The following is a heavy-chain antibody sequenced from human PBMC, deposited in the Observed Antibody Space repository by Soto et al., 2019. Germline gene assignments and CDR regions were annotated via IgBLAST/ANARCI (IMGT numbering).Heavy chain of an antibody. Sequence: EVQLVESGGGLVQPGGSLRLSCAASGFTFSSYWMHWVRQAPGKGLVWVSRINSDGSSTSYADSVKGRFTISSDNAKNAVYQQMNSLRAEETGVYYSVRTSLVVAAATREDEWGQGTLGTVSS. CDR2: INSDGSST. CDR1: GFTFSSYW. J-gene: IGHJ4*02. D-gene: IGHD2-15*01. CDR3: VRTSLVVAAATREDE. V-gene: IGHV3-74*01.